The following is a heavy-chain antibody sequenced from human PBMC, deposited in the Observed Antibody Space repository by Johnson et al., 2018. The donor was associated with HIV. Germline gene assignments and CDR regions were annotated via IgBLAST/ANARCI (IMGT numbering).Heavy chain of an antibody. V-gene: IGHV3-15*01. CDR2: IKSKTDGGTT. CDR3: TTVYCSSTSCYSYAFDI. CDR1: GFTFPNAW. D-gene: IGHD2-2*01. J-gene: IGHJ3*02. Sequence: VQLVESGGGLVKPGGSLRLSCAASGFTFPNAWMHWVRQAPGEGLAWVGRIKSKTDGGTTDYAAPVKGRFTISRDDSKNTLYLQMNSLKIEDTAVYYCTTVYCSSTSCYSYAFDIWGQGTMVTVSS.